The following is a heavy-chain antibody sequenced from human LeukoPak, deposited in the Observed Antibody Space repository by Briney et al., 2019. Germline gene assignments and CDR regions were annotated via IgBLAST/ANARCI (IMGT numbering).Heavy chain of an antibody. CDR2: IHHSGRT. Sequence: SETLSLTCAVSGGSISSSDWCSWVRQPPGKGLEWIGEIHHSGRTNYNPSLKSRVIISVDKSKNQFSLKLSSVTAADTAVYYCARNKLAYWGQGTLVTVSS. V-gene: IGHV4-4*02. J-gene: IGHJ4*02. CDR3: ARNKLAY. D-gene: IGHD3-10*01. CDR1: GGSISSSDW.